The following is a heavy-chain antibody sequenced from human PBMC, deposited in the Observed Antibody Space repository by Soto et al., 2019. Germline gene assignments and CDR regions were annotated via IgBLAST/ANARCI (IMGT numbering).Heavy chain of an antibody. D-gene: IGHD3-3*01. Sequence: PVGSLRLSCAASGFTFSSYAMSWVRQAPGKGLEWVSAISGSGGSTYYADSVKGRFTISRDNSKNTLYLQMNSLRAEDTAVYYCAKDSPYDFWSGPYYYYGMDVWGQGTTVTVSS. CDR3: AKDSPYDFWSGPYYYYGMDV. V-gene: IGHV3-23*01. CDR2: ISGSGGST. CDR1: GFTFSSYA. J-gene: IGHJ6*02.